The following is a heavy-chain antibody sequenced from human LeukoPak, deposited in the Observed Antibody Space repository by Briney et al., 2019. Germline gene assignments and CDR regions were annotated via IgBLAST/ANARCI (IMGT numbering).Heavy chain of an antibody. D-gene: IGHD6-19*01. Sequence: ASVKVSCKASGYTFTSYYMHWVRQAPGQGLEWMGIINPSGGSTGYAQKFQGRVTMTRDTSTSTVYMELSSLRSEDTAVYYCAREPYSSGGRMDFDYWGQGTLVTVSS. CDR3: AREPYSSGGRMDFDY. CDR2: INPSGGST. V-gene: IGHV1-46*01. CDR1: GYTFTSYY. J-gene: IGHJ4*02.